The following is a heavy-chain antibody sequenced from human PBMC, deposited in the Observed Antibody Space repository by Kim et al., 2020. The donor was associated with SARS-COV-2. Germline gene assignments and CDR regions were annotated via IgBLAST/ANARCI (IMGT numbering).Heavy chain of an antibody. V-gene: IGHV1-8*01. D-gene: IGHD3-16*01. CDR2: SGNT. Sequence: SGNTGYAQKFQGRVTMTRNTSISTAYMELSSLRSEDTAVYYCARRGGFDYWGQGTLVTVSS. J-gene: IGHJ4*02. CDR3: ARRGGFDY.